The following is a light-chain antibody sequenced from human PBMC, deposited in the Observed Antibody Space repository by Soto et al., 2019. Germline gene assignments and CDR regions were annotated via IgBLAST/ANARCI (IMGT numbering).Light chain of an antibody. Sequence: EIPMTQSPSTLSASVGDGVTVPFRANQRISTWLAWYQQKPGKAPKLLISDASSLETGVPSRFSGSGSGTEFTLTISSLQPDDFAAYYCQQYDTYVWTFGQGTKVDIK. V-gene: IGKV1-5*01. J-gene: IGKJ1*01. CDR2: DAS. CDR3: QQYDTYVWT. CDR1: QRISTW.